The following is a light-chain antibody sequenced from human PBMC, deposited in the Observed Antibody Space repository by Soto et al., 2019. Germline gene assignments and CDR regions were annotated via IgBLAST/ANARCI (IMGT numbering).Light chain of an antibody. CDR3: QAWDSSTAYV. V-gene: IGLV3-1*01. CDR1: KLGDKY. CDR2: QDS. J-gene: IGLJ1*01. Sequence: SYELTQPPSVSVSPGQTASITCSGDKLGDKYACWYQQKPGQSPVLVIYQDSKRPSGIPERFSGSNSGNTATLTISGTQAMDEADYYCQAWDSSTAYVXGTGTKVTVL.